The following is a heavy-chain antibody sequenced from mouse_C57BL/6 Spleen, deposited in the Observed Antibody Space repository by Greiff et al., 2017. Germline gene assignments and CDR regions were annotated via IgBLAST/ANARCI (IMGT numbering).Heavy chain of an antibody. J-gene: IGHJ4*01. V-gene: IGHV5-12*01. CDR2: ISNGGGST. CDR1: GFTFSDYY. Sequence: EVQWVESGGGLVQPGGSLKLSCAASGFTFSDYYMYWVRQTPEKRLEWVAYISNGGGSTYYPDTVKGRFTISRDNAKNTLYLQMSRLKSEDTAMYYCARHDDYAMDYWGQGTSVTVSS. D-gene: IGHD2-4*01. CDR3: ARHDDYAMDY.